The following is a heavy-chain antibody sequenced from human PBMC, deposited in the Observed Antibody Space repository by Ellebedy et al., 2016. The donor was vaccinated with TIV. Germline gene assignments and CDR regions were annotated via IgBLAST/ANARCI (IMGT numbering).Heavy chain of an antibody. Sequence: ASVKVSCKTSGYTFTAYHIHWVRQAPGQGLEWMGWIYPNSGGTAYAQKFQGRVTMTSDTSISTAYMELSSLRSDDTAVYYCARDIIPNYDSSGPFDYWGQGTLVTVSS. CDR3: ARDIIPNYDSSGPFDY. CDR1: GYTFTAYH. D-gene: IGHD3-22*01. V-gene: IGHV1-2*02. J-gene: IGHJ4*02. CDR2: IYPNSGGT.